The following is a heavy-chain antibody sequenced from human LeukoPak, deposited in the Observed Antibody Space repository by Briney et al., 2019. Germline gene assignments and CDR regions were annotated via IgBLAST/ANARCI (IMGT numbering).Heavy chain of an antibody. CDR3: ARDDDSSSWEFDS. CDR2: ISSSSITT. V-gene: IGHV3-48*04. Sequence: GGSLRLSCAASRFTFSNYSMSWVRQAPGKGLEWVSYISSSSITTHYADSVRGRFTISRDNAKNSLYPQMNNLRAEDTAVYYCARDDDSSSWEFDSWGQGTLVTVSS. D-gene: IGHD6-13*01. CDR1: RFTFSNYS. J-gene: IGHJ4*02.